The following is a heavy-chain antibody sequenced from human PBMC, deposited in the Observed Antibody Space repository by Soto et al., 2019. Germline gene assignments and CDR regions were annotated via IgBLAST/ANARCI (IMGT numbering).Heavy chain of an antibody. CDR3: AGDMNSVSFFS. J-gene: IGHJ4*02. Sequence: PSETLSLTCAVSGYSIGIGHYWGCIRQPPGRGLEWVWTIDHRGNISYNPSLRSRITMSMDTSKNHFSLRLSSVTAADTAVYYCAGDMNSVSFFSWGQGTLVTVSS. V-gene: IGHV4-38-2*02. D-gene: IGHD1-7*01. CDR2: IDHRGNI. CDR1: GYSIGIGHY.